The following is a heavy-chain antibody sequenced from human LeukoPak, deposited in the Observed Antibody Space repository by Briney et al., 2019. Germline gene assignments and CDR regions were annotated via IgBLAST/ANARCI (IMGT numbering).Heavy chain of an antibody. CDR3: AREAQYYYGSGKYFDL. D-gene: IGHD3-10*01. CDR2: INSDGSST. J-gene: IGHJ2*01. Sequence: GGSLRLSCAASGFTFSNYWMHWVRQAPSKGLVWVSRINSDGSSTSYADSVKGRFTISRDNAKNTLYLQMNSLRAEDTAVYYCAREAQYYYGSGKYFDLWGRGTLVTVSS. CDR1: GFTFSNYW. V-gene: IGHV3-74*01.